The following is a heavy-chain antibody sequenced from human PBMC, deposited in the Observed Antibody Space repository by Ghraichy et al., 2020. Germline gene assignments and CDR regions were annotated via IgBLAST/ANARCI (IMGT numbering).Heavy chain of an antibody. CDR1: GFTFSSYS. V-gene: IGHV3-48*02. D-gene: IGHD3-22*01. CDR3: ARVRGKDYYDRSGYYYGPFDY. Sequence: GESLNISCAASGFTFSSYSMNWVRQAPGKGLEWVSYISSSSSTIYYADSVKGRFTISRDNAKNSLYLQMNSLRDEDTAVYYCARVRGKDYYDRSGYYYGPFDYGGQGNRVTVSP. J-gene: IGHJ4*02. CDR2: ISSSSSTI.